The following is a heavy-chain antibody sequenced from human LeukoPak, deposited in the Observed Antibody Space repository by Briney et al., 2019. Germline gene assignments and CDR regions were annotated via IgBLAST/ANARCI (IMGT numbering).Heavy chain of an antibody. V-gene: IGHV1-2*02. J-gene: IGHJ6*03. Sequence: ASVKVSCKASGYTFTGYYMHWVRQAPGQGLEWMGWINPNSGGTNYAQKFQGRVTMTRDTSISTAYMELSRLRSDDTAVYYCARGYCSSTSCSYYYYYYYMDVWGKGTTVTVSS. D-gene: IGHD2-2*01. CDR1: GYTFTGYY. CDR3: ARGYCSSTSCSYYYYYYYMDV. CDR2: INPNSGGT.